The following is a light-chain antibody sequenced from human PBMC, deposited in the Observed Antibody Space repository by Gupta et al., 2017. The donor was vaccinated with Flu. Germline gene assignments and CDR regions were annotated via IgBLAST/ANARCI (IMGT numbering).Light chain of an antibody. J-gene: IGLJ3*02. CDR1: STDVRSYNF. CDR3: RSYTSSSPPAV. V-gene: IGLV2-14*01. CDR2: EVS. Sequence: QSALSQPASLSGSPAHSITLSFTGTSTDVRSYNFVSWYQQDACPAPKLMIYEVSHRPGGASNRFGGYKSGKTASRNITGLQAEEEADYFCRSYTSSSPPAVFGAGTMLTVL.